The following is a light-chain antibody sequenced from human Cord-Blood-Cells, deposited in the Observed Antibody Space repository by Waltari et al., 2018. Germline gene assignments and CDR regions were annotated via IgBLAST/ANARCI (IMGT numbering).Light chain of an antibody. J-gene: IGLJ1*01. V-gene: IGLV2-11*01. CDR3: CSYVGSYV. CDR2: DVS. Sequence: QSALTQPRSVSGSPGQSVTISCTGTSSDVGGYNYVSWYHQHPGKAPRLMIYDVSKRPSGLPNRFSGYKSGNTASLTISGLQAEDEADYYCCSYVGSYVFGTGTKVTVL. CDR1: SSDVGGYNY.